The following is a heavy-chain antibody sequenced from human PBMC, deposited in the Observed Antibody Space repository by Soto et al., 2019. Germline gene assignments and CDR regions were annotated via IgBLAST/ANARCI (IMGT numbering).Heavy chain of an antibody. Sequence: QLQLQESGPGLVKPSETLSLTCTVSGGSISSSSYYWGWIRQPPGKGLEWIGSIYYSGSTYYNPSLKSRVTISVDTSKNQFSLKLSSVTAADTAVYYCARLQWFGELLFYGYFDYWGQGTLVTVSS. V-gene: IGHV4-39*01. J-gene: IGHJ4*02. CDR2: IYYSGST. CDR1: GGSISSSSYY. CDR3: ARLQWFGELLFYGYFDY. D-gene: IGHD3-10*01.